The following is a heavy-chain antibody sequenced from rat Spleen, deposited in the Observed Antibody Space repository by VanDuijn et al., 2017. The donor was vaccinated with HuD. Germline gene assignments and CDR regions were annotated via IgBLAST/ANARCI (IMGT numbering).Heavy chain of an antibody. V-gene: IGHV2-47*01. Sequence: QVQLEESGPGLVQPSQTLSLTCTVPGLSLTSNSVSWIRPPPGKGLEWMGVIWSKGGTDYNPAIKSRLSISRDTSKSQVFLKMNSLQTEDTAMYFCTGIPNWFAYWGQGTLVTVSS. CDR1: GLSLTSNS. CDR2: IWSKGGT. CDR3: TGIPNWFAY. J-gene: IGHJ3*01. D-gene: IGHD1-4*01.